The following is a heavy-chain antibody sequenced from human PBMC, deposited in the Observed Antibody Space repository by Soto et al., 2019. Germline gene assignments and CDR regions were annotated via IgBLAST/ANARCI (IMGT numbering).Heavy chain of an antibody. CDR3: ARAELERGEVGYYGMDV. V-gene: IGHV1-18*04. CDR1: GYTFSNYA. D-gene: IGHD2-8*02. CDR2: ISPYNADNGDT. Sequence: QVQLVQSGAELKKPGASVKVSCKTSGYTFSNYAISWVRQAPGQGLEWMGWISPYNADNGDTKNAQMLQDRVTMTIDTSASTAYMELRSLRSDDTAVYYCARAELERGEVGYYGMDVWGQGTTVNVSS. J-gene: IGHJ6*02.